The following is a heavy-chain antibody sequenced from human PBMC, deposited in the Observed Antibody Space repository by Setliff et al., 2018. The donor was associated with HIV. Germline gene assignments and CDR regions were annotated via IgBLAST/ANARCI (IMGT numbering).Heavy chain of an antibody. CDR2: ITHSGRS. CDR3: ARVSYTYWYSIPRNCYYHMDV. Sequence: LSLTCAVHGGSFSDYYWSWIRQPPGKGLEWMGEITHSGRSNYSPSLSSRVTPSMDTSKNQFSLKLSSVTAADTAVYYCARVSYTYWYSIPRNCYYHMDVWGTGTTVTVSS. V-gene: IGHV4-34*01. CDR1: GGSFSDYY. J-gene: IGHJ6*03. D-gene: IGHD2-8*02.